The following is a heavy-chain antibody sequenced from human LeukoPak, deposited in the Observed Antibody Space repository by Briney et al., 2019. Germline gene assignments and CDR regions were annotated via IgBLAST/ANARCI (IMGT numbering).Heavy chain of an antibody. Sequence: ASVTVSCTVSGYTLTELSMHWVRQAPGKGLEWMGGFYPEDGETIYAQKFQGRVTMTEDTSTDTAYMELSSLRSEDTAVYYCATGLLRYFDWFRRGPSDAFDIWGQGTMVTVSS. CDR2: FYPEDGET. D-gene: IGHD3-9*01. CDR1: GYTLTELS. J-gene: IGHJ3*02. CDR3: ATGLLRYFDWFRRGPSDAFDI. V-gene: IGHV1-24*01.